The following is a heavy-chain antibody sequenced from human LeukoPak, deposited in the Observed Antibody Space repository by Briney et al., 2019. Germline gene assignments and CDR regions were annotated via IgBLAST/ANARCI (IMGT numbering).Heavy chain of an antibody. J-gene: IGHJ4*02. V-gene: IGHV3-23*01. CDR1: GFTFSSYG. Sequence: GRSLRLSCAASGFTFSSYGMSWVRQAPGKGLEWVSAIINNGGSTYYADSVKGRFTISRDNSKNTLYLQMNSLRAEDTAIYYCAKNIGGLDYWGQGTLVTVSS. CDR3: AKNIGGLDY. CDR2: IINNGGST. D-gene: IGHD3-10*01.